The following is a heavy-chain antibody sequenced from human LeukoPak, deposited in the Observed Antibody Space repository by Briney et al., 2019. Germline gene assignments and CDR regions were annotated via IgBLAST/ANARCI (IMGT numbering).Heavy chain of an antibody. CDR2: IVVGSGNT. D-gene: IGHD4-11*01. Sequence: ASVKVSCKASGFSFATSAVQWVRQARGQRLEWIGWIVVGSGNTNYAQKFPERVTITRDTSTSTAYLELSSLRSEDTAVYFCAADLPYSNYGPLDYWGQGTLVTVSS. CDR3: AADLPYSNYGPLDY. V-gene: IGHV1-58*01. CDR1: GFSFATSA. J-gene: IGHJ4*02.